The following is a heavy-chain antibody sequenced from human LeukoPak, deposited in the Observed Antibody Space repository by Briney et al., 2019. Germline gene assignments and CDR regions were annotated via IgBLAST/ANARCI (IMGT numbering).Heavy chain of an antibody. D-gene: IGHD3-3*02. CDR2: IIPIFGTA. V-gene: IGHV1-69*05. CDR3: VRPDRIFGVPAAFDA. CDR1: GGTFSSYA. J-gene: IGHJ3*01. Sequence: ASVKVSCKASGGTFSSYAISWVRQAPGQGLEWMGRIIPIFGTANYAQKFQGRVTITTDESTNTVYMEMSGLRPDDTAVYYCVRPDRIFGVPAAFDAWGQGTLVAVSS.